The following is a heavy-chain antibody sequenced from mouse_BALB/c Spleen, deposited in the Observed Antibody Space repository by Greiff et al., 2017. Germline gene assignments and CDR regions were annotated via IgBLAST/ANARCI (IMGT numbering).Heavy chain of an antibody. J-gene: IGHJ1*01. CDR1: GFSLTSYG. V-gene: IGHV2-2*02. CDR2: IWSGGST. Sequence: VKVVESGPGLVQPSQSLSITCTVSGFSLTSYGVHWVRQSPGKGLEWLGVIWSGGSTDYNAAFISRLSISKDNSKSQVFFKMNSLQANDTAIYYCARNSAYGNRYFDVWGAGTTVTVSS. D-gene: IGHD2-10*02. CDR3: ARNSAYGNRYFDV.